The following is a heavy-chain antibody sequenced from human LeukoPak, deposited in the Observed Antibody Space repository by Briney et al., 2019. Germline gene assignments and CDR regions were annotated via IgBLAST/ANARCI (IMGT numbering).Heavy chain of an antibody. V-gene: IGHV3-48*02. D-gene: IGHD5-18*01. J-gene: IGHJ4*02. CDR3: ASGSYGQFDS. Sequence: GGSLRLSCAGTGFVFRSNAMNWVRQAPGKGRELVSSINRGSSTIHYADSVKGRFTISRDNAENSLFLQMNSLRDDDTAVYYCASGSYGQFDSWGQGTLVTVSS. CDR2: INRGSSTI. CDR1: GFVFRSNA.